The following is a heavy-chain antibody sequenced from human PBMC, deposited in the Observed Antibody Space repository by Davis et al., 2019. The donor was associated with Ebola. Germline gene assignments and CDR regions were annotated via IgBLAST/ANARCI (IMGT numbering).Heavy chain of an antibody. Sequence: ASVKVSCKASGGTFSSYAISWVRQAPGQRLEWMGWINAGNGNTKYSQKFQGRVTITRDTSASTAYMELSSLRSEDTAVYYCARLSPSIKYYYYGMDVWGQGTTVTVSS. J-gene: IGHJ6*02. CDR2: INAGNGNT. D-gene: IGHD3-10*01. CDR1: GGTFSSYA. CDR3: ARLSPSIKYYYYGMDV. V-gene: IGHV1-3*01.